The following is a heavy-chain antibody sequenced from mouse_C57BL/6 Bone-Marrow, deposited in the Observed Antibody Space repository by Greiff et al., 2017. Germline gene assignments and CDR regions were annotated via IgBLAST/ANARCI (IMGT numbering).Heavy chain of an antibody. V-gene: IGHV1-81*01. J-gene: IGHJ1*03. Sequence: LVESGAELARPGASVKLSCKASGYTFTSYGISWVKQRTGQGLEWIGEIYPRSGNTYYNEKFKGKATLTADKSSSTAYMELRSLTSEDSAVYFCARGYYGSSYVLYWYFDVGGTGTTVTVSS. CDR1: GYTFTSYG. D-gene: IGHD1-1*01. CDR2: IYPRSGNT. CDR3: ARGYYGSSYVLYWYFDV.